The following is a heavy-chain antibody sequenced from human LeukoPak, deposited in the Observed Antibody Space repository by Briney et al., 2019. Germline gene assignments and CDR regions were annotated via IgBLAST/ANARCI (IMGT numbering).Heavy chain of an antibody. CDR2: INPSGGST. Sequence: ASVKVSCKASGYTFTSYYMHWVRQAPGQGLEWMGIINPSGGSTSYAQKFQGRVTMTRDTSTSTVYMELSSLRSEDTAVYYCARDLRLGSEDIVVVVAATRAFDYWGQGTLVTVSS. V-gene: IGHV1-46*01. CDR3: ARDLRLGSEDIVVVVAATRAFDY. J-gene: IGHJ4*02. D-gene: IGHD2-15*01. CDR1: GYTFTSYY.